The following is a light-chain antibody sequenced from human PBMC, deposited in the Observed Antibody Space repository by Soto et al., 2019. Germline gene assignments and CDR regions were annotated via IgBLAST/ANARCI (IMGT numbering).Light chain of an antibody. V-gene: IGLV1-47*01. CDR1: SSNIGNNY. CDR2: RNN. Sequence: QAVVTQPPSASGTPGQRVTISCSGSSSNIGNNYVYWYQQVPGTAPKLLIYRNNQRPSGVPDRFSASKSGTSASLTISGLRSEDEADYYCASWDDSLSGLFGGGTKLTVL. J-gene: IGLJ2*01. CDR3: ASWDDSLSGL.